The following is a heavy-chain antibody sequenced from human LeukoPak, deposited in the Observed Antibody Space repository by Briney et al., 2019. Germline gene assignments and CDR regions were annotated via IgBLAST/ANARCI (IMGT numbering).Heavy chain of an antibody. Sequence: SETLSLTCAVYGGSFSGYYWSWIRQPPGKGLEWIGEINHSGSTNYNPSLKSRVIISVDTSKNQFSLKLSSVTAADTAVYYCARVVPQSYYYGMDVWGKGTTVTVSS. V-gene: IGHV4-34*01. CDR3: ARVVPQSYYYGMDV. CDR1: GGSFSGYY. CDR2: INHSGST. J-gene: IGHJ6*04. D-gene: IGHD2-8*01.